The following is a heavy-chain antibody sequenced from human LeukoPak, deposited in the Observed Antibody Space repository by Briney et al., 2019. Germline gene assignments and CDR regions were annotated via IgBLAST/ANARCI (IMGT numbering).Heavy chain of an antibody. D-gene: IGHD1-1*01. V-gene: IGHV3-11*01. CDR2: ISTGGTEI. CDR1: GFSFSGYY. Sequence: GGSLRLSCASSGFSFSGYYMTWIRQAPGKGLEWLSYISTGGTEIYYADSVKGRFTISRDNAENSLYLQMNSLRAEDTAVYYCARYNLYYFDYWGQGTLVTVSS. J-gene: IGHJ4*02. CDR3: ARYNLYYFDY.